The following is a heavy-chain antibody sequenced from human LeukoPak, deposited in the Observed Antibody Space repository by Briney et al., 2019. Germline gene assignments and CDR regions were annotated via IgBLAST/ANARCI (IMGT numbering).Heavy chain of an antibody. CDR2: IKQDESER. D-gene: IGHD3-10*01. V-gene: IGHV3-7*01. Sequence: GGSLRLSCAASGFTFSGFSMSWVRQNPTKGLEWVANIKQDESERYYVDSVKGRFTISRDNAKNSLSLQMNNLRVEDTAVYYCARAGSHWHYVYWGQGTVVTVSS. CDR3: ARAGSHWHYVY. CDR1: GFTFSGFS. J-gene: IGHJ4*02.